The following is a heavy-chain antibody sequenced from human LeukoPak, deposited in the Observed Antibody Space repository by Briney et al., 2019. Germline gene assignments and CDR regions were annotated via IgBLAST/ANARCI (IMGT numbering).Heavy chain of an antibody. J-gene: IGHJ5*02. CDR1: GFTFSTFA. CDR2: INWNGGST. D-gene: IGHD3-3*01. CDR3: ARASSALIDAALPNWFDP. Sequence: PGGSLRLSCAASGFTFSTFAMIWVRQAPGKGLEWVSGINWNGGSTGYADPVKGRFTISRDNAKNSLYLQMNSLRAEDTALYYCARASSALIDAALPNWFDPWGQGTLVTVSS. V-gene: IGHV3-20*04.